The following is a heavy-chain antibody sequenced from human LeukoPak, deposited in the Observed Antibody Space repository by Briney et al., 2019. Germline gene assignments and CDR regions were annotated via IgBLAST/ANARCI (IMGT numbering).Heavy chain of an antibody. D-gene: IGHD6-13*01. CDR2: IIPIFGTA. J-gene: IGHJ5*02. Sequence: GASVKVSCKASGGTFSSYAISWVRQAPGQGLEWMGGIIPIFGTANYAQKFQGRVTITADESTSTAYMELSSLRSEDTAAYYCARESIAAAGTPGGLVWFDPWGQGTLVTVSS. V-gene: IGHV1-69*13. CDR1: GGTFSSYA. CDR3: ARESIAAAGTPGGLVWFDP.